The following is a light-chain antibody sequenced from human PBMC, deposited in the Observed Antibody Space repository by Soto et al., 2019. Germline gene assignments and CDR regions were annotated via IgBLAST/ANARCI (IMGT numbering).Light chain of an antibody. CDR1: KNDIGVYDF. V-gene: IGLV2-8*01. J-gene: IGLJ3*02. CDR2: EVV. CDR3: QSYDTSLRDWV. Sequence: QSVLTQPPSASGSPGQSVTISCTGTKNDIGVYDFVSWYQHHPGKAPRLIIYEVVQRPSGVPDRFSGSKSGNTASLTVSGLQAADEADYYCQSYDTSLRDWVFGGGTKLTVL.